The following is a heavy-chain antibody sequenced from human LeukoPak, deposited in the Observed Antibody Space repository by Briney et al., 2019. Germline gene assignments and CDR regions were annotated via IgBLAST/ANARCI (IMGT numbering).Heavy chain of an antibody. J-gene: IGHJ6*03. CDR1: GVTLSSYA. CDR3: ARDRRKELQDYYYYMDV. Sequence: SVKVSCKASGVTLSSYAISWVAQAPRPGLESMGGFIPIFGTANYAQKFQGRVTITTDESTSTDYMELSSLRYEDTAVYDCARDRRKELQDYYYYMDVWGKGTTVTVSS. D-gene: IGHD1-7*01. CDR2: FIPIFGTA. V-gene: IGHV1-69*05.